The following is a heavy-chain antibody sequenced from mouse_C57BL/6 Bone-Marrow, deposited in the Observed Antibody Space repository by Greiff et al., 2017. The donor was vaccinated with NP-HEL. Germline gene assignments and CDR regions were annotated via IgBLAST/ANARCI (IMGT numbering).Heavy chain of an antibody. CDR1: GYTFTSYW. V-gene: IGHV1-69*01. J-gene: IGHJ1*03. D-gene: IGHD1-1*01. Sequence: QVQLQQSGAELVMPGASVKLSCKASGYTFTSYWMHWVKQRPGQGLEWIGEIDPSDSYTNYNQKFKGKSTLTVDKSSSTAYMQLSSLTSEDSAVYYCARSTVVATKDWYFDVWGTGTTVTVSS. CDR2: IDPSDSYT. CDR3: ARSTVVATKDWYFDV.